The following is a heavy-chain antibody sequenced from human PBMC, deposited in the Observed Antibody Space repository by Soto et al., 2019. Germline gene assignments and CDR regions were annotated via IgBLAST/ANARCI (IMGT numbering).Heavy chain of an antibody. V-gene: IGHV3-66*01. D-gene: IGHD6-13*01. J-gene: IGHJ1*01. CDR2: IYSGGST. Sequence: EVQLVESGGGLVQPGGSLRLSCAASGFTVINNYMAWVRQAPGKGLEWVSVIYSGGSTYYADSVKGRFTISRDSSKNTLYLQMNSLRAEDTAVYYCARGLDSNWCECFQHWGQGTLVSVSS. CDR1: GFTVINNY. CDR3: ARGLDSNWCECFQH.